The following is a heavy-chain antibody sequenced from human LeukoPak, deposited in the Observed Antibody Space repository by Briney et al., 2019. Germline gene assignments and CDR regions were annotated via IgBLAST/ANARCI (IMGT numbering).Heavy chain of an antibody. CDR1: GLTFSNYY. CDR2: ISSDGSST. J-gene: IGHJ5*02. Sequence: GGSLRLSCAASGLTFSNYYMHWVRQAPGKGPVWVSRISSDGSSTSYADSVKGRFSISRDNSKNTLHLQMNSLRAEDTAVYYCARGSYYTSGSYFSPGFDPWGQGTLVTVSS. CDR3: ARGSYYTSGSYFSPGFDP. V-gene: IGHV3-74*01. D-gene: IGHD3-10*01.